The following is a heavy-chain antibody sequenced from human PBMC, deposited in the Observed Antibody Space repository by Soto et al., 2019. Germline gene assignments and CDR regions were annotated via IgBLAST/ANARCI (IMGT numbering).Heavy chain of an antibody. V-gene: IGHV4-39*01. Sequence: QLQLQESGPGLVKPSETLSLTCTVSGGSISSSSYYWGWIRQPPGKGLEWIGSIYYSGSTYYNPSLKSRVTIPVDPSKNQCALRLSFVTAADTAVYYCARQGGTVTTVWYFDLWGRGTLVTVSS. CDR3: ARQGGTVTTVWYFDL. J-gene: IGHJ2*01. D-gene: IGHD4-17*01. CDR1: GGSISSSSYY. CDR2: IYYSGST.